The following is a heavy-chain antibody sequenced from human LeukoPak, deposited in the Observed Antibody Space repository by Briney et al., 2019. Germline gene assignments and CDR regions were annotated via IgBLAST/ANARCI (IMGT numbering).Heavy chain of an antibody. D-gene: IGHD1-1*01. J-gene: IGHJ6*04. Sequence: GGSLRLSCAASGFTFSDHYMDWVRQAPGKGLQWVGRIRDKANTYTTQYAASVKGSFTISRDESKKSLYLQMNSPETEDTAVYYCARGPTRTTNSHYGMDVWGKGTTVTVSS. V-gene: IGHV3-72*01. CDR3: ARGPTRTTNSHYGMDV. CDR1: GFTFSDHY. CDR2: IRDKANTYTT.